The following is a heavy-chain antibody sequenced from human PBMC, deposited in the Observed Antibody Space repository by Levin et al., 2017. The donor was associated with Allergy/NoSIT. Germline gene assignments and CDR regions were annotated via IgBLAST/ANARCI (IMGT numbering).Heavy chain of an antibody. CDR2: ISGSGGST. V-gene: IGHV3-23*01. D-gene: IGHD5-18*01. CDR3: AKVFEADTAMVYDY. Sequence: PGGSLRLSCAASGFTFSSFAMSWVRQAPGKGLEWVSSISGSGGSTYYADSVKGRFTISRDSSNSTLYLQMNSLRAEDTALYYCAKVFEADTAMVYDYWGQGTLVTVSS. J-gene: IGHJ4*02. CDR1: GFTFSSFA.